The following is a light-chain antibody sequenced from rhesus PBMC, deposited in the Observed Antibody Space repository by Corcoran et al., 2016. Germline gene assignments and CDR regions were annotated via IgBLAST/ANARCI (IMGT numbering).Light chain of an antibody. CDR1: QSISSW. Sequence: DIQMTQSPSSLSASVGDTVTIICRASQSISSWLAWYQQKPGKAPKLLIYKASSLQSGVPSRFSGSGSGTDFTLTISSLQSEGFATYYCQQYSSSPPLTFGGGTKVGLK. V-gene: IGKV1-22*01. CDR2: KAS. J-gene: IGKJ4*01. CDR3: QQYSSSPPLT.